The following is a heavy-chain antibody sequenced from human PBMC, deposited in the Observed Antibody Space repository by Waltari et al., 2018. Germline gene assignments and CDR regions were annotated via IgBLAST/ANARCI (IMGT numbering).Heavy chain of an antibody. D-gene: IGHD7-27*01. CDR1: GSSLTNLS. V-gene: IGHV1-24*01. CDR3: AAKEAWGNRAFDY. Sequence: QVQLVQSGAEVKKPGASVRISCKISGSSLTNLSVHGVRQAPGKGLAWMGGCDPEDAETIVAQRFQGRVTMTEETSPETAYMELSSLSSEDTAVYFCAAKEAWGNRAFDYWGQGTLVTVSS. CDR2: CDPEDAET. J-gene: IGHJ4*02.